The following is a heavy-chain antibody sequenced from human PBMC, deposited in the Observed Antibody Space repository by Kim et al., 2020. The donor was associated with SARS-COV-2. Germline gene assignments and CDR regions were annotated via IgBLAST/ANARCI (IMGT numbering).Heavy chain of an antibody. D-gene: IGHD3-22*01. Sequence: KYQGRVTMTRDTSTSTVYMELSSLRSEDTAVYYCAREVVITTNDAFDIWGQGTMVTVSS. CDR3: AREVVITTNDAFDI. J-gene: IGHJ3*02. V-gene: IGHV1-46*01.